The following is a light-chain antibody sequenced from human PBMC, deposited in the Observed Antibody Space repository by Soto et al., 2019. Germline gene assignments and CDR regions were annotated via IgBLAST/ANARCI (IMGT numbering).Light chain of an antibody. CDR1: QSVSSY. Sequence: EIVLTQSLATLSLSPGERATLSCRASQSVSSYLAWYQQKPGQAPRLLIYDASNRATGIPARFSGSGSGTDFTLTISRLEPEDFAVYYCQQYGNSPITFGQGTRLEIK. CDR2: DAS. CDR3: QQYGNSPIT. J-gene: IGKJ5*01. V-gene: IGKV3-11*01.